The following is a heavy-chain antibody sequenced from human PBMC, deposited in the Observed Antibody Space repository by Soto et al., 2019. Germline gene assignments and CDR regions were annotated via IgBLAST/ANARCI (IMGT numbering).Heavy chain of an antibody. D-gene: IGHD4-4*01. J-gene: IGHJ4*02. CDR3: ARLPRVPGPPLDSTFEY. CDR2: IYYSGST. CDR1: GGSISSYY. V-gene: IGHV4-59*01. Sequence: SETLSLTCTVSGGSISSYYWSWIRQPPGKGLEWIGYIYYSGSTNYNPSLKSRVTISVDTSKNQFSLKLSSVTAADTAVYYCARLPRVPGPPLDSTFEYWGQGTLVTVSS.